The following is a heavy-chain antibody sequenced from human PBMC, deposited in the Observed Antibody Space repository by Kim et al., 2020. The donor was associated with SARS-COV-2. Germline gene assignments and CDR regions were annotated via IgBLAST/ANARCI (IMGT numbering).Heavy chain of an antibody. CDR3: AKDDTVGAITFDY. D-gene: IGHD1-26*01. Sequence: YADSVEGRFTISRDNSKNPLYLQMNSLRAEDTAVYYCAKDDTVGAITFDYWGQGTLVTVSS. J-gene: IGHJ4*02. V-gene: IGHV3-23*01.